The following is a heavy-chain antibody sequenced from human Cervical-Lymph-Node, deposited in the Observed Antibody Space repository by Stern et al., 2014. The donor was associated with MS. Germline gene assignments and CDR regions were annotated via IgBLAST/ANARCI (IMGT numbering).Heavy chain of an antibody. CDR3: AKDFDIYYYYGMDV. Sequence: VQLVESGGGAVQSGRSLRLSFAASGFTFSSYGMHWVRQAPGKGLEWVAVTSYDGSDKYYADSVKGRFTISRDNSKNTLYLQMNSLRAEDTAVYYCAKDFDIYYYYGMDVWGQGTTVTVSS. J-gene: IGHJ6*02. V-gene: IGHV3-30*18. CDR1: GFTFSSYG. CDR2: TSYDGSDK. D-gene: IGHD2-15*01.